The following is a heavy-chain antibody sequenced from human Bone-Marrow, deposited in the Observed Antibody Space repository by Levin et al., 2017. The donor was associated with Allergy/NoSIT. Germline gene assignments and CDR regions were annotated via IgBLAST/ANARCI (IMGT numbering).Heavy chain of an antibody. CDR2: TRSRGSTV. J-gene: IGHJ6*02. D-gene: IGHD3-10*01. CDR3: AGVRGSDVSTANYYYYGMDV. V-gene: IGHV3-11*01. CDR1: GFTFPDYY. Sequence: GESLKISCVASGFTFPDYYMGWVRQAPGKGLEWISYTRSRGSTVYYADSVKGRFTVSRDNAENTLYVQMNSLRAEDTAVYYCAGVRGSDVSTANYYYYGMDVWGQGTTVVVS.